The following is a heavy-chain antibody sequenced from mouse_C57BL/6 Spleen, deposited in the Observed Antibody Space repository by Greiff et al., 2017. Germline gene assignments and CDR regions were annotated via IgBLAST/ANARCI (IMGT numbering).Heavy chain of an antibody. V-gene: IGHV5-16*01. CDR2: INYDGSST. Sequence: EVQLVASEGGLVQPGSSMKLSCTASGFTFSDYYMAWVRQVPEKGLEWVANINYDGSSTYYLDSLKSRFIISRDNAKNILYLQMSSLKSEDTATYYCAREDSNYDYFDYWGQGTTLTVSS. J-gene: IGHJ2*01. CDR1: GFTFSDYY. D-gene: IGHD2-5*01. CDR3: AREDSNYDYFDY.